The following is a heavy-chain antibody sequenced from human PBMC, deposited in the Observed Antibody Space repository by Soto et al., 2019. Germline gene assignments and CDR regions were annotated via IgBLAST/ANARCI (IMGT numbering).Heavy chain of an antibody. D-gene: IGHD2-15*01. Sequence: GESLKISCKASGYKFTTFWLNWVRQTPGKGLEWLGRIDPTDSFTNYSPPFEGYVTISVDRSISTAYLQWNSLQASDTAIYYCARPASGGSRDAFDVWGQGTTVTVSS. CDR3: ARPASGGSRDAFDV. CDR2: IDPTDSFT. V-gene: IGHV5-10-1*01. J-gene: IGHJ3*01. CDR1: GYKFTTFW.